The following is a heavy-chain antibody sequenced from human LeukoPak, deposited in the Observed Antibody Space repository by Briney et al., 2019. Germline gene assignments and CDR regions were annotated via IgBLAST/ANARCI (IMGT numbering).Heavy chain of an antibody. CDR1: GYTFSDYY. CDR2: IDPHSGGT. V-gene: IGHV1-2*02. CDR3: AREYYDSSGRKHGFDI. Sequence: ASVKVSCKASGYTFSDYYMHWVRQAPGQGLEWMGWIDPHSGGTNYAQKFQGRVTMTRDTSGSTAYMELSRLKSDDTAVYYCAREYYDSSGRKHGFDIWGQGTMVTVSS. D-gene: IGHD3-22*01. J-gene: IGHJ3*02.